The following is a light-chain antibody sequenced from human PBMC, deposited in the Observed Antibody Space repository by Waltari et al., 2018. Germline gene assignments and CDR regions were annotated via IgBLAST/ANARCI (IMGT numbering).Light chain of an antibody. CDR1: GADITAHY. V-gene: IGLV6-57*02. CDR3: QSYDSNSQGVFDTGV. CDR2: EDD. J-gene: IGLJ1*01. Sequence: KLMLTQPRSVSESPGKTITISCTATGADITAHYIHWYQQRPGSAPTPIIYEDDQRSSGVPVRFSASVDSSSNTASLIISGLRTEDEADYFCQSYDSNSQGVFDTGVFGTGTRVTVL.